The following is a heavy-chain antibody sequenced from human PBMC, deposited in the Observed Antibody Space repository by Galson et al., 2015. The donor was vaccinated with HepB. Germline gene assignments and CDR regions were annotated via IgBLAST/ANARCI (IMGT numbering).Heavy chain of an antibody. Sequence: PALVKPTQTLTLTCTFSGFSLSTSGMCVSWIRQPPGKALEWLARIDWDDDKYYSTSLKTRLTISKDTSKNQVVLTMTNMDPVDTATYYCARIRSPLARPPEGFYYWGQGTLVTVSS. D-gene: IGHD3-10*01. V-gene: IGHV2-70*11. CDR1: GFSLSTSGMC. CDR3: ARIRSPLARPPEGFYY. J-gene: IGHJ4*02. CDR2: IDWDDDK.